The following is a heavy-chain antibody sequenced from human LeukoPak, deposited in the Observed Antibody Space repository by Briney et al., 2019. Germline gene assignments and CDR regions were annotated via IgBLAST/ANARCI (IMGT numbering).Heavy chain of an antibody. CDR2: ITTYNGNT. Sequence: ASVKVSCKASGYTFTSYPIRWVRPAPGQGLEWMGWITTYNGNTKYAQKLQGRVTMTTDTSTSTVYMDLRGLRSDDTAVYYCARGYDYGDYVGDFDYWGQGTLVTVSS. J-gene: IGHJ4*02. CDR1: GYTFTSYP. CDR3: ARGYDYGDYVGDFDY. V-gene: IGHV1-18*01. D-gene: IGHD4-17*01.